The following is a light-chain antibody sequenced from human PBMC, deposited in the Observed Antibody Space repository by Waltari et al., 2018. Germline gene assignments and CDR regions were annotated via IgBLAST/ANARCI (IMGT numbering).Light chain of an antibody. CDR2: DTS. CDR1: QSVSIY. V-gene: IGKV3-11*01. CDR3: QQRSAWPLT. Sequence: EIVLTQSPATLSLSPGERATLSCRASQSVSIYLAWYQQKPGQAPRLLIYDTSKRPTGIPARFSGSGSGTDFTLTITSLEPDDFADYYCQQRSAWPLTFGQGTRLEIK. J-gene: IGKJ5*01.